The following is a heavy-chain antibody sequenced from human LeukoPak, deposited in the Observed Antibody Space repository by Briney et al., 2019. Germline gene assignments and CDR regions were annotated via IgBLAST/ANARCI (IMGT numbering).Heavy chain of an antibody. CDR3: ARSRGIVGAHPFDY. Sequence: SETLSLTCTVSGGSISSSSYYWGWLRQPPGEGLEWIGSIYYSGSTYYNPSLKSRVTISVDTSKNQFSLKLSSVTAADTAVYYCARSRGIVGAHPFDYWGQGTLVTVSS. D-gene: IGHD1-26*01. J-gene: IGHJ4*02. V-gene: IGHV4-39*07. CDR1: GGSISSSSYY. CDR2: IYYSGST.